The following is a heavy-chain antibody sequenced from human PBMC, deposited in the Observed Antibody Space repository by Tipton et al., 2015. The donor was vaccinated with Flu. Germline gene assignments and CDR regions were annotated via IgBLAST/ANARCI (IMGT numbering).Heavy chain of an antibody. V-gene: IGHV3-30*04. CDR2: ISYDGSDK. CDR3: ARDYYDGSGYYYAGGFDI. Sequence: SLRLSCAASGFTFSSYAMHWVRQAPGKGLEWVAVISYDGSDKYYADSVKGRFTMSRDNAKNSLYLQMDSLRAEDTAVYYCARDYYDGSGYYYAGGFDIWGQGAMVTVSS. J-gene: IGHJ3*02. CDR1: GFTFSSYA. D-gene: IGHD3-22*01.